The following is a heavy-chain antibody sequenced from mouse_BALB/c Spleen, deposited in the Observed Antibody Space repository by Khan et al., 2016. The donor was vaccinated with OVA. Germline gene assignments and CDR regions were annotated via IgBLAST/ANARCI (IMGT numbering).Heavy chain of an antibody. CDR1: GYTFTDYN. CDR2: IYPGSNNT. J-gene: IGHJ3*01. CDR3: AREWGGWFPY. V-gene: IGHV1-77*01. Sequence: QVQLKQSGAELARPGASVKLSCKASGYTFTDYNINWVKQRTGQGLEWIGEIYPGSNNTYYNEKFKGKATLTADKSSSTAYMQLSSLTSEDSAVYFCAREWGGWFPYWGQGPLVTVSA.